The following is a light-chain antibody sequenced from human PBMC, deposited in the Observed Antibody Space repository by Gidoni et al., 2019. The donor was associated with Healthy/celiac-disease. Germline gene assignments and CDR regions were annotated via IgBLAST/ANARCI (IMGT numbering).Light chain of an antibody. Sequence: SYVLTQPPSVSVAPGQTARITRGGNNIGSKSVHWYQQKPDQAPALVVYDNSDRPSGIPERFSGSNSGNTATLTISRVEAGDEADYYCQVWDGISDHVVFGGGTKLTVL. CDR1: NIGSKS. CDR3: QVWDGISDHVV. V-gene: IGLV3-21*02. J-gene: IGLJ2*01. CDR2: DNS.